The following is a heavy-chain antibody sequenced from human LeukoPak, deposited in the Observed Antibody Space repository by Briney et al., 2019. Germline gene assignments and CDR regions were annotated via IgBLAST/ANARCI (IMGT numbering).Heavy chain of an antibody. Sequence: GASVKVSCKASGYTFTGYYMHWVRQAPGQGLEWMGWINPNSGGTNYAQKFQGRVTMTRDTSISTAYMELSRLRSDDTAVYYCARGGPILRYFDWSGDYWGQGTLVTVSS. V-gene: IGHV1-2*02. CDR1: GYTFTGYY. CDR3: ARGGPILRYFDWSGDY. J-gene: IGHJ4*02. CDR2: INPNSGGT. D-gene: IGHD3-9*01.